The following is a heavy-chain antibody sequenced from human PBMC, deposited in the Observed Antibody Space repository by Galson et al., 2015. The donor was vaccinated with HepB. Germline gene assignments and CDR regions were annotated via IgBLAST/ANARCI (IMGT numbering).Heavy chain of an antibody. CDR2: ISNSGTTK. J-gene: IGHJ5*02. CDR3: ARVGRWIDA. CDR1: GFTFRDYC. Sequence: SLRLSCAASGFTFRDYCMSWIRQAPGKGLEWVSHISNSGTTKYYADSVKGRFTISRDSSKNTLYLQMNSLRAEDTAVYYCARVGRWIDAWGQGTMVTVSS. V-gene: IGHV3-11*01. D-gene: IGHD3-10*01.